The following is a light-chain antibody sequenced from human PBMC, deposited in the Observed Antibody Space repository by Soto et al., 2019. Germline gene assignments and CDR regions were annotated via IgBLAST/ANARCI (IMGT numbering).Light chain of an antibody. Sequence: DIHMTQSPSSLSASVGYRFTITCRASQSIRSYLNWYQQKPGKAPKLLIYAASSLQSGVPSRFSGSGSGTEFTLTISSLQPDDFETYYCQQSYSNPPTFGQGTKVDIK. V-gene: IGKV1-39*01. CDR2: AAS. CDR1: QSIRSY. CDR3: QQSYSNPPT. J-gene: IGKJ1*01.